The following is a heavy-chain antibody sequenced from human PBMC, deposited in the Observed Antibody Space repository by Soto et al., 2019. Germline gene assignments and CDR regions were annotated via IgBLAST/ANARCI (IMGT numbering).Heavy chain of an antibody. CDR2: IYYRGNT. Sequence: PSETLSLTCSVSGDSINRDKYYWGWIRQPPGKGLEWIGSIYYRGNTYYNPSLQTRVTISLDKSKSQFSLKLNSVTAADSAVYFCARLEGLATISYYFDFWGQGALVTVPQ. D-gene: IGHD3-9*01. CDR1: GDSINRDKYY. CDR3: ARLEGLATISYYFDF. V-gene: IGHV4-39*01. J-gene: IGHJ4*02.